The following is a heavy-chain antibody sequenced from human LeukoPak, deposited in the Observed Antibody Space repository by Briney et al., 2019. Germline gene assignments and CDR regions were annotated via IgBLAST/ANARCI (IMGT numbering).Heavy chain of an antibody. CDR1: GFSFRSYG. V-gene: IGHV3-30*18. J-gene: IGHJ4*02. D-gene: IGHD3-16*02. CDR3: VKGSGYDYVWGSYRYRTYFDY. CDR2: ISYDGSSE. Sequence: PGGSLRLSCTASGFSFRSYGIHWVRQAPGKGLEWVAVISYDGSSEYHADFVKGRFTISRDNSKNTLYLHMNSLRAEDTAVYYCVKGSGYDYVWGSYRYRTYFDYWGQGTLVTVSS.